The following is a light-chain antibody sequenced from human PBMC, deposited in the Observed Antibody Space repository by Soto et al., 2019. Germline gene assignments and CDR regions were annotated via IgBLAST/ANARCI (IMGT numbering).Light chain of an antibody. Sequence: QSALTQPASVSGSPGQSITISCTGTSSDVGAYNLVSWYQHHPGKAPKLMIYEGDKRPSGVSGRFSGSKSGNTASLTISGLQADDEADYYCCSYAGNNVPIYVFGTGTQLTV. V-gene: IGLV2-23*01. J-gene: IGLJ1*01. CDR2: EGD. CDR1: SSDVGAYNL. CDR3: CSYAGNNVPIYV.